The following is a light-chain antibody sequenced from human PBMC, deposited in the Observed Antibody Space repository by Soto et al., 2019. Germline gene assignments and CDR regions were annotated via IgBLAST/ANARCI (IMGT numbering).Light chain of an antibody. CDR2: YIS. CDR1: QSANNF. CDR3: QQHNQLPIT. J-gene: IGKJ5*01. V-gene: IGKV3D-15*01. Sequence: EIVMTQSPATLSVSPGETASLSCRASQSANNFLAWYQQKPGQAPRLLIYYISTRATGIPARFSGSGSGTEFTLTISSLQSEDSAVYYCQQHNQLPITFGQGTRLEIK.